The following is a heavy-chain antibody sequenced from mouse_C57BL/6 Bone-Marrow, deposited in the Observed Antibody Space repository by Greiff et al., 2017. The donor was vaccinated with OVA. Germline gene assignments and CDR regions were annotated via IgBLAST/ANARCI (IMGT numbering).Heavy chain of an antibody. CDR3: ARSPPFITTVVATEYFDV. V-gene: IGHV1-36*01. D-gene: IGHD1-1*01. CDR2: VYPYNGGT. CDR1: GFTFTDYY. Sequence: LVEPGPSVEISCKASGFTFTDYYMHWVKQSHGKSLEWIGLVYPYNGGTSYNQKFKGKATLTVDTSSSTAYMELNSLTSEDSAVYYCARSPPFITTVVATEYFDVWGTGTTVTVSS. J-gene: IGHJ1*03.